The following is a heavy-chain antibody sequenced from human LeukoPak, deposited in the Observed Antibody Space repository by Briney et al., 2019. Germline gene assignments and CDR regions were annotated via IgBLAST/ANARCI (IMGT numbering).Heavy chain of an antibody. J-gene: IGHJ4*02. D-gene: IGHD3-3*01. CDR1: EYTFTDYY. CDR3: ARGTITIFGVVTCYFDY. Sequence: GASVKVSCKASEYTFTDYYMHWVRQAPGQGLEWMAMINPINGVTKYAQRFQGRATMTRDTSMSTAYMELSSLRSDDTAVYYCARGTITIFGVVTCYFDYWGQGTLVTVSS. V-gene: IGHV1-2*02. CDR2: INPINGVT.